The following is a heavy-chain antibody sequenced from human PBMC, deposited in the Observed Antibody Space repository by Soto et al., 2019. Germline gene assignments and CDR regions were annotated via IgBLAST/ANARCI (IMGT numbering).Heavy chain of an antibody. V-gene: IGHV4-31*03. Sequence: SDALSLTYTVSGASTRRVNSYWTWIRQNPGKGLEGIGYIYYSGSTLYIPSLKIRLTISVDTSKDQFSLKLTSVTAADTAVYYCASFSDRLTPAAVLYWGQGALVTVS. D-gene: IGHD2-2*02. CDR1: GASTRRVNSY. J-gene: IGHJ4*02. CDR3: ASFSDRLTPAAVLY. CDR2: IYYSGST.